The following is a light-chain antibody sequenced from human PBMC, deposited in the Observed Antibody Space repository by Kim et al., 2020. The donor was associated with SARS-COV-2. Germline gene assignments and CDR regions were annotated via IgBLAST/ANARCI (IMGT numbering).Light chain of an antibody. J-gene: IGKJ5*01. Sequence: DIQMTQSPSSLSASVGDRVTITCRASQDIGNHLVWFQQRPGKVPRSLIYGASNLQSGVPSKFSGSGSGTDFTLTINSLQPEDFGSYYCQQCNSYPITFGQGTRLEIK. CDR3: QQCNSYPIT. V-gene: IGKV1-16*02. CDR1: QDIGNH. CDR2: GAS.